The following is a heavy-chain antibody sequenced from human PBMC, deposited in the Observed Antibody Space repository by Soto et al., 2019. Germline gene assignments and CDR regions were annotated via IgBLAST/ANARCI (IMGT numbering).Heavy chain of an antibody. CDR3: ARVFRAYDSSGYYHI. Sequence: QVQLVQSGAEVKKPGASVKVSCKASGYTFTDYYMHWVRQAPGQGLEWMGWINPNSGGTNYAQKFQGRVTMTRDTSMRTAYMELSRLRSDDTAVYYCARVFRAYDSSGYYHIWGQGTLVTVSS. J-gene: IGHJ4*02. CDR1: GYTFTDYY. D-gene: IGHD3-22*01. V-gene: IGHV1-2*02. CDR2: INPNSGGT.